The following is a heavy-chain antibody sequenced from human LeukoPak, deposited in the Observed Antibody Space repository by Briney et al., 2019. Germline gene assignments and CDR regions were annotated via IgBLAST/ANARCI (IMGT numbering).Heavy chain of an antibody. D-gene: IGHD3-10*01. CDR3: ARGGRDYYGSGSLDY. J-gene: IGHJ4*02. V-gene: IGHV4-59*01. CDR1: GASITSYY. Sequence: PSETLSLTCTVSGASITSYYWSWNRQPPGKGLEWIGYIYYSGSTNYNPSLKSRVTISLDTSKNQFSLKLSSVTAADTAVYYCARGGRDYYGSGSLDYWGQGTLVTVSS. CDR2: IYYSGST.